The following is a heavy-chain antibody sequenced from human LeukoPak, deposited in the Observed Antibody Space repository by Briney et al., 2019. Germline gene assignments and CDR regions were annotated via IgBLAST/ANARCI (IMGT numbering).Heavy chain of an antibody. Sequence: PSENLSLTCTVSSVTISSGDYFWGWIRQHPGKGLEWIGNIYYTGSTYYNPSLKSRVTISVDTSKTQFSLMLNAVAAADTAMYYCARRGTGRWFDPWGQGTLVTVSS. D-gene: IGHD3-10*01. CDR1: SVTISSGDYF. CDR2: IYYTGST. CDR3: ARRGTGRWFDP. V-gene: IGHV4-31*03. J-gene: IGHJ5*02.